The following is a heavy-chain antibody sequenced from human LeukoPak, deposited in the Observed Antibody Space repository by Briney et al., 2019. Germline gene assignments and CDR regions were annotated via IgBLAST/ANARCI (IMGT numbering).Heavy chain of an antibody. CDR1: GGTFSSYA. J-gene: IGHJ4*02. CDR3: ARAFRGGSYYFDY. D-gene: IGHD1-26*01. Sequence: ASVKVSCKASGGTFSSYAISWVRQAPGQGLEWMGRIIPILGIANYAQKFQGRVTITADKSTSTAYMELSSLRSEDTAVYYCARAFRGGSYYFDYWGQGTLVTVSS. CDR2: IIPILGIA. V-gene: IGHV1-69*04.